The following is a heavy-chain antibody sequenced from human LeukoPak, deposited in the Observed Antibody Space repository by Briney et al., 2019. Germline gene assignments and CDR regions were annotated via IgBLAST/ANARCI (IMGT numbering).Heavy chain of an antibody. Sequence: GGSLRLSCAASGFTFSSYGMHWVRQAPGKGLEWVAVISYDGSNKYYADSVKGRFTISRDNSKNTLYLQMNSLRAEDTAVYYCAKDVRYGSGFVYYGMDVWAKGPRSPSPQ. J-gene: IGHJ6*04. CDR1: GFTFSSYG. CDR3: AKDVRYGSGFVYYGMDV. CDR2: ISYDGSNK. V-gene: IGHV3-30*18. D-gene: IGHD3-10*01.